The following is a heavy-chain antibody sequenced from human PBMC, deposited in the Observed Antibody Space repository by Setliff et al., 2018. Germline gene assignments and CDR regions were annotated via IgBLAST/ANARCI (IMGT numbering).Heavy chain of an antibody. J-gene: IGHJ6*03. Sequence: SETLSLTCTVSGGSVGSDFSYWTWIRQPAGKGLEWIGQIYTSWSTNYNPSLKSRVTISLDASKNQFSLRLTSVTAADTAVYYCARDKGYNHYYMDVWGKGTTVTVSS. CDR3: ARDKGYNHYYMDV. V-gene: IGHV4-61*09. CDR1: GGSVGSDFSY. CDR2: IYTSWST.